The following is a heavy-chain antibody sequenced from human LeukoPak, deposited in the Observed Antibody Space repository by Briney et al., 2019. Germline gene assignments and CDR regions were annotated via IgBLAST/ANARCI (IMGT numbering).Heavy chain of an antibody. J-gene: IGHJ4*02. CDR2: ISAIGGGT. Sequence: GGSLRLSCAASGFTFSSYVMTWVRQAPGKGLEWVSAISAIGGGTYYADSVKGRSTISRDNSKSTMYLQMNSLRAEDTAVYYCAKASGSGTYRYYFDYWGQGTLVTVPS. CDR1: GFTFSSYV. CDR3: AKASGSGTYRYYFDY. V-gene: IGHV3-23*01. D-gene: IGHD1-26*01.